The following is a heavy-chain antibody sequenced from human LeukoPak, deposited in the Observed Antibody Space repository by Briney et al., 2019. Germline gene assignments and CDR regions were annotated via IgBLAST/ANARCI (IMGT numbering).Heavy chain of an antibody. V-gene: IGHV3-23*01. Sequence: GGSLRLSCSTSGFTFKNHAMGWVRQAPGKGLEWVSGISGPGDSTYYADSAKGRFIISRDNSKNTLYLQMDGLRGEDTAVYFCAKGAKLWKTYYFDYWGQGTLVTVSS. D-gene: IGHD5-18*01. J-gene: IGHJ4*02. CDR2: ISGPGDST. CDR1: GFTFKNHA. CDR3: AKGAKLWKTYYFDY.